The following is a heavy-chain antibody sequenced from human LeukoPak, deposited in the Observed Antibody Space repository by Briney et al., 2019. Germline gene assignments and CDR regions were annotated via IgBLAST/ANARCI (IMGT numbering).Heavy chain of an antibody. Sequence: GGSLRLSCAASGFTFSSYGMHWVRQAPGKGLEWVAVISYDGSNKYYADSVKGRFTISRDNSKNTLYLQMNSLRAEDTAGYYCAKKNGDCFDYWGQGTLVTVSS. J-gene: IGHJ4*02. D-gene: IGHD4-17*01. V-gene: IGHV3-30*18. CDR3: AKKNGDCFDY. CDR1: GFTFSSYG. CDR2: ISYDGSNK.